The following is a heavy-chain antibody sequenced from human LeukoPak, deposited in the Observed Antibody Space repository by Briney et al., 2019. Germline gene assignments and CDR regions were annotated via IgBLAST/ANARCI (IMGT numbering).Heavy chain of an antibody. V-gene: IGHV4-39*01. Sequence: SETLSLTCTISSGSISSSSYYWGWVRQSPGKGLEWIGSIYYNGRTSYNPSLKSRVTISIDTSRNQFSLKVNSVTAADTAVYYCARLVRYCSTNSCYPFDYWGQGTLVTVSS. J-gene: IGHJ4*02. CDR1: SGSISSSSYY. D-gene: IGHD2-2*01. CDR3: ARLVRYCSTNSCYPFDY. CDR2: IYYNGRT.